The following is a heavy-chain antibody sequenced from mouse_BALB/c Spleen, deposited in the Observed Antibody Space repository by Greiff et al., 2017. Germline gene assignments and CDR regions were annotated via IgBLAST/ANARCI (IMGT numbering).Heavy chain of an antibody. V-gene: IGHV1-4*01. D-gene: IGHD1-1*01. J-gene: IGHJ2*01. CDR2: IIPSSGYT. CDR3: ARETPVVANFDY. Sequence: QVQLKQSGAELARPGASVKMSCKASGYTFTSYTMHWVKQRPGQGLDWIGYIIPSSGYTNYIQKFKDKATLTADKSSSTAYMQLSDLTSEDSAVYYCARETPVVANFDYWGQGTTLTVSS. CDR1: GYTFTSYT.